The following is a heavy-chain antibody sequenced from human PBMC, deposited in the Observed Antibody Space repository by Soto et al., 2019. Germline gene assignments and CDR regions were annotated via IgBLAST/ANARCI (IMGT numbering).Heavy chain of an antibody. Sequence: GESLKISCTASGFTFNNKWMHWVRQAPGKGLVWLSRIDGAAATTNYADSVKGRFSISRDNAKNIVFLHVNGLTDEDTAVYYCARGGAMGVDYWGQGTLVTVSS. D-gene: IGHD1-26*01. V-gene: IGHV3-74*01. CDR3: ARGGAMGVDY. J-gene: IGHJ4*02. CDR1: GFTFNNKW. CDR2: IDGAAATT.